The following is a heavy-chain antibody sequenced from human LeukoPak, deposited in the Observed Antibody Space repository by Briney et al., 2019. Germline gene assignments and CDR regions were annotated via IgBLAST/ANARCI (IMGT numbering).Heavy chain of an antibody. D-gene: IGHD3-22*01. CDR2: IKQDGSEK. Sequence: GGSLRLSCTASGFTFGDYAMSWFRQAPGKGLEWVANIKQDGSEKYYVDSVKGRFTISRDNAKNSLYLQMNSLRAEDTAVYYCARDHPDYYDSSPKGYYYYYGMDVWGQGTTVTVSS. CDR1: GFTFGDYA. J-gene: IGHJ6*02. V-gene: IGHV3-7*03. CDR3: ARDHPDYYDSSPKGYYYYYGMDV.